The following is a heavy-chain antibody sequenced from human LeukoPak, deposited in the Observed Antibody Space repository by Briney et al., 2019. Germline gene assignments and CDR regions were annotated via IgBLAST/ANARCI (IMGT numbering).Heavy chain of an antibody. V-gene: IGHV3-7*01. CDR2: INQDGSQH. Sequence: GGSLRLSCAASGFTFSSNWMYWVRQAPGKGLEWVANINQDGSQHYYVDSVKGRFAISRDNAKNSLFLQMNSLRAEDTAVYYCAKHTIWSFDYWGQGTLVTVSS. CDR1: GFTFSSNW. D-gene: IGHD5-24*01. J-gene: IGHJ4*02. CDR3: AKHTIWSFDY.